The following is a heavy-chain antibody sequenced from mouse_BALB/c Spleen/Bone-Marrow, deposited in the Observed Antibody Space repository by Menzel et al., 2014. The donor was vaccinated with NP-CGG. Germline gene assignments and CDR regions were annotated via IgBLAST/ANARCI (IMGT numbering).Heavy chain of an antibody. V-gene: IGHV5-4*02. D-gene: IGHD2-4*01. Sequence: EVKLVESGGGLVKPGGSLKLSCAASGFTFSDYYMYWVRQTPEKRLEWVATISDGGSYTYYPDSVKGRFTISRDNAKNNLFLEMSSLKSEGTGMYYWARGRIYYDYDVGDYWGQGTTLTVSS. CDR2: ISDGGSYT. CDR1: GFTFSDYY. CDR3: ARGRIYYDYDVGDY. J-gene: IGHJ2*01.